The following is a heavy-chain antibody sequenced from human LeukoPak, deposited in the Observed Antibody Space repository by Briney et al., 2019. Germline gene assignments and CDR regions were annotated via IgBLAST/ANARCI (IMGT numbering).Heavy chain of an antibody. V-gene: IGHV1-18*01. J-gene: IGHJ4*02. CDR2: ISGSNGNT. D-gene: IGHD5-12*01. Sequence: ASVKVSCKASGYNFTNYGISWVRQAPGQGLEWMGWISGSNGNTNFTQKLQGRVTMTTDTSTSTAYMELRSLRSEDTAVYYCARGDRLNFNYWGQGTLVTVSS. CDR1: GYNFTNYG. CDR3: ARGDRLNFNY.